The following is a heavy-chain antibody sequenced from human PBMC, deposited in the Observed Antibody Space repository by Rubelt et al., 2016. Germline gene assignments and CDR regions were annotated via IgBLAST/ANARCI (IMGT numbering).Heavy chain of an antibody. J-gene: IGHJ4*02. Sequence: QVQLQESGPGLVKPSETLSLACTVSGGSISPYYWAWIRQPPGKGLEWIGYIYYSGSTRYNPSLKSRVTISVDTSKNQFSLKLSSVTAADTAVYYGARLKAARIETVDYWGQGTLVTVSS. CDR2: IYYSGST. CDR3: ARLKAARIETVDY. D-gene: IGHD6-6*01. V-gene: IGHV4-59*08. CDR1: GGSISPYY.